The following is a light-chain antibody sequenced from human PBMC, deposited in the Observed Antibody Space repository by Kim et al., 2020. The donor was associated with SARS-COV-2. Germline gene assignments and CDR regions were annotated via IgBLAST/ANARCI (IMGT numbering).Light chain of an antibody. Sequence: GQSITISYTGTSSDIGDYNYVSWYQQHPGKVPKLIIFDVSKRPSGVSNRFSGSKSGNRAALTISGLQAEDEADYYCSSYTSRSTLVFGGGTKLTVL. CDR3: SSYTSRSTLV. CDR2: DVS. J-gene: IGLJ2*01. V-gene: IGLV2-14*04. CDR1: SSDIGDYNY.